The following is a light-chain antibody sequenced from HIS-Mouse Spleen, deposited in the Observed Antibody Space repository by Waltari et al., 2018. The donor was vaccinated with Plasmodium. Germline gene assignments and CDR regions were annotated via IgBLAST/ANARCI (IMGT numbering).Light chain of an antibody. CDR3: QQYGSSPLT. CDR2: GAS. Sequence: EIVLTQSPGTLSLSPGERATRSCRASQSVSSSYLDWYQQKPGQPPRLLIYGASSRATGIPDRFSGSGSGTDFTLTISRLEPEDFAVYYCQQYGSSPLTFGGGTKVEIK. CDR1: QSVSSSY. J-gene: IGKJ4*01. V-gene: IGKV3-20*01.